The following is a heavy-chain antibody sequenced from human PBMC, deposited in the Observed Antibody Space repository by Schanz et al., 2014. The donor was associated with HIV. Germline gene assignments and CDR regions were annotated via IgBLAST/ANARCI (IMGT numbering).Heavy chain of an antibody. CDR1: GYTFSGYY. CDR3: AKSPIFGDVIFYGMDV. V-gene: IGHV1-2*02. CDR2: MNPNSGVT. Sequence: QVHLVQSGAEVKKPGASVKVSCKASGYTFSGYYIHWVRQAPGQGLEWMGWMNPNSGVTEDAQKFQGRVTMTRDTSISTAYMEVSRLRSDDTAVYYCAKSPIFGDVIFYGMDVWGQGTTVTVSS. D-gene: IGHD3-3*02. J-gene: IGHJ6*02.